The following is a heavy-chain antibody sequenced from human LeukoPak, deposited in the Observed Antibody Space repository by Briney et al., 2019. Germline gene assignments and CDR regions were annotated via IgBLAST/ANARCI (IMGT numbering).Heavy chain of an antibody. CDR1: GGSISSSSYY. CDR2: IYYSGST. V-gene: IGHV4-39*01. D-gene: IGHD6-19*01. Sequence: PSETLSLTCTVSGGSISSSSYYWGWIRQPPGKGLEWIGSIYYSGSTYYNPSLKSRVTISVDTSKNQFSLKLSSVTAADTAVYYCARHSSGWSGSFGRYYFDYWGQGTLVTVSS. J-gene: IGHJ4*02. CDR3: ARHSSGWSGSFGRYYFDY.